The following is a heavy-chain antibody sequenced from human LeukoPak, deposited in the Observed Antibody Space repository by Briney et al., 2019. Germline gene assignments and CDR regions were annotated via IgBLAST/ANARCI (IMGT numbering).Heavy chain of an antibody. J-gene: IGHJ4*02. Sequence: ASVKVSCKASGYTFTSYYMHWVRQAPGQGLEWMGIINPSGGSTSYAQKFQGRVTMTRDTSTSTVYMELSSLRSEDTAVYYCARAPRLGYYDSSGYPFSIDYWGQGTLVTVSS. CDR3: ARAPRLGYYDSSGYPFSIDY. D-gene: IGHD3-22*01. V-gene: IGHV1-46*01. CDR1: GYTFTSYY. CDR2: INPSGGST.